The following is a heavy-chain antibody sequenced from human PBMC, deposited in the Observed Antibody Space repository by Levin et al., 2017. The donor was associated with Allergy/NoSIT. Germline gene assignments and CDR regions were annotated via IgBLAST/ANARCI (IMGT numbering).Heavy chain of an antibody. V-gene: IGHV3-23*01. J-gene: IGHJ6*02. CDR3: AKDKRGGSSTSPWLRYYGMDV. CDR1: GFTFSSPA. D-gene: IGHD5-12*01. CDR2: ISGSGGST. Sequence: LSLTCAASGFTFSSPAMNWVRQAPGKGLEWVSAISGSGGSTYYADSVKGRFIISRDNSKNTMYLQMNSLRAEDTAVYFCAKDKRGGSSTSPWLRYYGMDVWGQGTTVTVSS.